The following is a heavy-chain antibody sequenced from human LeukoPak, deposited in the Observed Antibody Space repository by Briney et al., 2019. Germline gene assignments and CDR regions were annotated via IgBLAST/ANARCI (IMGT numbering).Heavy chain of an antibody. D-gene: IGHD1-14*01. J-gene: IGHJ4*02. CDR2: IHRSGSP. CDR1: LDSTTSNF. V-gene: IGHV4-4*02. CDR3: AREILGGFNPGAY. Sequence: PSETLSLTCTVSLDSTTSNFWGWVRQPPGKGLEWIGEIHRSGSPNYNPSLQSRVTISIDRSRNQIVLELSSVTAADTAVYYCAREILGGFNPGAYWGQGILVTVSS.